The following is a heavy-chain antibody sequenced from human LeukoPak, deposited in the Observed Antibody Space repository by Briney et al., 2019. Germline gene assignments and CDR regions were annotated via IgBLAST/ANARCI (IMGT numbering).Heavy chain of an antibody. D-gene: IGHD4-17*01. V-gene: IGHV1-2*02. CDR1: GYTFTGFY. CDR3: ARVVGFGDYPFDY. Sequence: ASVKVSCKASGYTFTGFYIHWVRQAPGQGLEWMGWIYPNSGGTNYAQKFQGRVTMTRDTSISTAYMELRRLKSDDTAMYYCARVVGFGDYPFDYWGQGTLVTVS. CDR2: IYPNSGGT. J-gene: IGHJ4*02.